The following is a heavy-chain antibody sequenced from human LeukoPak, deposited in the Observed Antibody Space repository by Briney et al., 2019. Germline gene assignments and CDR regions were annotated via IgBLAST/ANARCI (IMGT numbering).Heavy chain of an antibody. V-gene: IGHV5-51*01. CDR1: GYRFIDYW. Sequence: GESLKISCRAFGYRFIDYWIGWVRQMPGKGPEWMGIIYPAGSDARYSPSFQGQVTISADKSISTAYLQWSSLKASDTAMYYCARGGGYYYYDSSPLGFDPWGQGTLVTVSS. CDR3: ARGGGYYYYDSSPLGFDP. CDR2: IYPAGSDA. J-gene: IGHJ5*02. D-gene: IGHD3-22*01.